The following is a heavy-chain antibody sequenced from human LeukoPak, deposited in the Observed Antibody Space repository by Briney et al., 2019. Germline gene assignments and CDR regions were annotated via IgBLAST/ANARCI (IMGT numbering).Heavy chain of an antibody. Sequence: ASVKVSCKASGGTFSSYAISWVRQAPGQGLEWMGGIIPIFGTANYAQKFQGRDTITTDESTSTAYMELSSLRSEDTAVYYCARHGGSSWYEFDPWGQGTLVTVSS. V-gene: IGHV1-69*05. CDR3: ARHGGSSWYEFDP. CDR1: GGTFSSYA. D-gene: IGHD6-13*01. CDR2: IIPIFGTA. J-gene: IGHJ5*02.